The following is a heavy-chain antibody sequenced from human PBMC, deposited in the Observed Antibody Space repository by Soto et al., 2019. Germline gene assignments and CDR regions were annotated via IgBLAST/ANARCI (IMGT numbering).Heavy chain of an antibody. D-gene: IGHD3-3*01. V-gene: IGHV3-72*01. Sequence: EVQLVESGGGLVQPGGSLRLSRAASGFTFSDHYMDWVRQAPGKGLEWVGRTRNKANSYTTEYAASVKGRFTISRDDSKNSLYLQMNSLKTEDTAVYYCARGPYYDFWSGYYGGNFYYGMDVWGQGTTVTVSS. J-gene: IGHJ6*02. CDR2: TRNKANSYTT. CDR1: GFTFSDHY. CDR3: ARGPYYDFWSGYYGGNFYYGMDV.